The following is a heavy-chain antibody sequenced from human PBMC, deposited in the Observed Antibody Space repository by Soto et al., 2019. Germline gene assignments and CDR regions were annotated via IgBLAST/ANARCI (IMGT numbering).Heavy chain of an antibody. Sequence: SETLSLTCTVSGGSVSSGSYYWSWIRQPPGKGLEWIGYIYYSGSTNYNPSLKSRVTISVDTSKNQFSLKLSSVTAADTAVYYCARGSRYCSGGSCYCRYYYYYGMDVWGQGTTVTVSS. CDR1: GGSVSSGSYY. CDR2: IYYSGST. J-gene: IGHJ6*02. D-gene: IGHD2-15*01. V-gene: IGHV4-61*01. CDR3: ARGSRYCSGGSCYCRYYYYYGMDV.